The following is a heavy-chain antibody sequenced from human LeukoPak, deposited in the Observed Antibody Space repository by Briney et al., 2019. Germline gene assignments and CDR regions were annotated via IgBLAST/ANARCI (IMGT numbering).Heavy chain of an antibody. CDR3: AKKAEDCSGGSCYEGGTNWFVN. J-gene: IGHJ5*02. Sequence: GGSLRLSCAASGFNFSNYWMHWVRQAPGKGLVWISRVNSDGSSTSYVGAVKGRFTISRDNAKNMMFLQMNSLRAEDTAVYYCAKKAEDCSGGSCYEGGTNWFVNWGQGTLVTVSS. V-gene: IGHV3-74*01. CDR2: VNSDGSST. D-gene: IGHD2-15*01. CDR1: GFNFSNYW.